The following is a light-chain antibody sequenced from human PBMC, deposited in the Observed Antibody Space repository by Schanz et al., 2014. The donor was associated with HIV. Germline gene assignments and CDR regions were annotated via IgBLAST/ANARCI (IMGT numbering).Light chain of an antibody. CDR3: QYFVTYPYT. J-gene: IGKJ2*01. V-gene: IGKV1-5*03. CDR1: QTIGRW. CDR2: QAS. Sequence: IQMTQSPSTVSASVGDRVTITCRASQTIGRWLAWYQQKPGRAPDLLIYQASTLETGVPSRFSGRGSGTQFTLTISGLRPDDFATYYCQYFVTYPYTFGQGTKLDMK.